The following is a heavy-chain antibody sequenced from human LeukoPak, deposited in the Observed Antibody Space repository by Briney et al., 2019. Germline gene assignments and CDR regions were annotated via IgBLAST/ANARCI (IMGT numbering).Heavy chain of an antibody. CDR2: ISSGGSI. J-gene: IGHJ4*02. CDR1: GFTFTSYA. V-gene: IGHV3-23*01. CDR3: AKVRGSRVAAAGRPDDY. Sequence: GGSLRLSCAASGFTFTSYAMTWVRQAPGEGLEWVSTISSGGSIYYADSVKVRFTISRDTSKNILYLQMNSLRADDTALYYCAKVRGSRVAAAGRPDDYWGQGTLVTVSS. D-gene: IGHD6-13*01.